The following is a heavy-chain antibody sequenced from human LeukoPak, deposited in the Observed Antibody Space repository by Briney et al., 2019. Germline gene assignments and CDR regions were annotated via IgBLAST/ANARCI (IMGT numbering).Heavy chain of an antibody. Sequence: SETLSLTCAVYGGSFSGYYWSWIRQPPGKGLEWIGEINHSGSTNYNPSLKSRVTISVDTSKNQFSLKLSSVTAADTPVYYCARGSRRVSYGDYPPPSRPYYCDYWGQGTLVTVPS. D-gene: IGHD4-17*01. CDR1: GGSFSGYY. V-gene: IGHV4-34*01. CDR3: ARGSRRVSYGDYPPPSRPYYCDY. CDR2: INHSGST. J-gene: IGHJ4*02.